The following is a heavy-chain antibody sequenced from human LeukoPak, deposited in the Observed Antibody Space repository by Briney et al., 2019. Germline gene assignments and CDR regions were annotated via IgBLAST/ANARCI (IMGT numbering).Heavy chain of an antibody. Sequence: SETLSLTCTVSGGSISSYYWSWIRQPPGKGLEWIGYIYYSGSTNYNPSLKSRVTISVDTSKNQFSLKLSSVTAADTAVYYCARVGSCGYYTVLLDYWGQGTLVTVSS. V-gene: IGHV4-59*01. D-gene: IGHD3-22*01. CDR3: ARVGSCGYYTVLLDY. J-gene: IGHJ4*02. CDR2: IYYSGST. CDR1: GGSISSYY.